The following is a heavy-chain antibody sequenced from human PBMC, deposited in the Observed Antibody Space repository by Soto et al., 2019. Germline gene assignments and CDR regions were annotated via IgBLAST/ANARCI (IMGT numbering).Heavy chain of an antibody. J-gene: IGHJ5*02. Sequence: GESLKISCKGSGYSFTSYWISWVRQMPGKGLEWVGRIDPSDSYTNYSPSFQGHVTISADKSISTAYLQWSSLKASDTAMYYCARASMYYDILTGYGWFDPWGQGTLVTVSS. CDR2: IDPSDSYT. V-gene: IGHV5-10-1*01. CDR3: ARASMYYDILTGYGWFDP. CDR1: GYSFTSYW. D-gene: IGHD3-9*01.